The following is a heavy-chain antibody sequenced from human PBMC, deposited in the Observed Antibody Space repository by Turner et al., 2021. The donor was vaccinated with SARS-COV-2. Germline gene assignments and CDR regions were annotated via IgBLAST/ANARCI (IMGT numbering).Heavy chain of an antibody. V-gene: IGHV1-24*01. CDR1: GYTLIDLS. CDR2: FDPEDGET. D-gene: IGHD3-22*01. Sequence: QVQLVQSGAEVKKPGASVKVTCKGSGYTLIDLSMHWVRQAPGKGLEWMGGFDPEDGETIYEQKCQGRVTMTEDTSTDTAYMELSSLRSEDTAVYYCATAPANYYDSSGSKGFYYYYYGMDVWGQGTTVTVSS. CDR3: ATAPANYYDSSGSKGFYYYYYGMDV. J-gene: IGHJ6*02.